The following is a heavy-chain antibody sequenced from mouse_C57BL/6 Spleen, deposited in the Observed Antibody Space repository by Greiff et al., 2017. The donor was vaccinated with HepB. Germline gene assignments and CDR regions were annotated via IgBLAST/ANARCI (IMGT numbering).Heavy chain of an antibody. CDR3: ARVLNYSYFDY. V-gene: IGHV5-4*03. CDR2: ISDGGSYT. CDR1: GFTFSSYA. J-gene: IGHJ2*01. Sequence: EVKLMESGGGLVKPGGSLKLSCAASGFTFSSYAMSWVRQTPEKRLEWVATISDGGSYTYYPDNVKGRFTISRDNAKNNLYLQMSHLKSEDTAMYYCARVLNYSYFDYWGQGTTLTVSS. D-gene: IGHD2-1*01.